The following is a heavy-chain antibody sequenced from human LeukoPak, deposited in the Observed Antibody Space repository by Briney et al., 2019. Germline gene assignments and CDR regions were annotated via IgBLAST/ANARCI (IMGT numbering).Heavy chain of an antibody. J-gene: IGHJ6*02. D-gene: IGHD3-3*01. Sequence: SETLSLTCSVSGGSISSYYWNWIRQPPGKGLEWIGEINHSGSTNYNPSLKSRVTISVDTSKNQFSLKLSSVTAADTAVYYCASRRFLEWLLYPSGDYGMDVWGQGTTVTVSS. CDR2: INHSGST. V-gene: IGHV4-34*01. CDR3: ASRRFLEWLLYPSGDYGMDV. CDR1: GGSISSYY.